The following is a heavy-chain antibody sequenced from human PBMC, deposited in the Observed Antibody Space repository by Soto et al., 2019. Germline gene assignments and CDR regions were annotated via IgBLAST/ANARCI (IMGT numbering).Heavy chain of an antibody. CDR1: GFTFSSYA. V-gene: IGHV3-23*01. Sequence: EVQLLESVGGLVQPGGSLRLSCAASGFTFSSYAMSWVRQAPGKGLESVSAISGSGGSTYYADSVKGRFTISRDNSKNTLYLQMNSLRAEDTAVYYCAKGIQGYSGYDSYFDYWGQGTLVTVSS. CDR2: ISGSGGST. D-gene: IGHD5-12*01. J-gene: IGHJ4*02. CDR3: AKGIQGYSGYDSYFDY.